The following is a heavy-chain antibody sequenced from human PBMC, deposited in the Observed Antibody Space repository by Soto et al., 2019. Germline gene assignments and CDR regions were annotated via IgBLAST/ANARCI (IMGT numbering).Heavy chain of an antibody. Sequence: SETLSLTCGVSGDSVSSSNWWSWVRQTPGKGLEWIGEIYHSGNSNYNPSLKSRVTISVDKSKNQFSLKLSSVTAADTAVYYCARLPGSPSYYAYGMDVWGQGTTVTVSS. CDR1: GDSVSSSNW. J-gene: IGHJ6*02. CDR3: ARLPGSPSYYAYGMDV. D-gene: IGHD1-26*01. CDR2: IYHSGNS. V-gene: IGHV4-4*02.